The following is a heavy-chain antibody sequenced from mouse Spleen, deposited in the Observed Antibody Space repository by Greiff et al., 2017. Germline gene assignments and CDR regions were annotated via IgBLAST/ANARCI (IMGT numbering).Heavy chain of an antibody. CDR2: IRNKANGYTT. D-gene: IGHD1-1*01. CDR1: GFTFTDYY. CDR3: ARSNYYYGSSCPFDY. V-gene: IGHV7-3*01. J-gene: IGHJ2*01. Sequence: DVHLVESGGGLVQPGGSLSLSCAASGFTFTDYYMSWVRQPPGKALEWLGFIRNKANGYTTEYSASVKGRFTISRDNSQSILYLQMNALRAEDSATYYCARSNYYYGSSCPFDYWGQGTTLTVSS.